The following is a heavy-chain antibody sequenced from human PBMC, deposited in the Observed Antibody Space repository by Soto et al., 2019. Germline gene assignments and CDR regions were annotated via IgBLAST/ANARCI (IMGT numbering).Heavy chain of an antibody. CDR2: ISPKNGDT. Sequence: QVQLVQSGPEVKIPGASVKVSCKASGYPFATYYIHWVRQAPGKGLEWLGRISPKNGDTIYAQKFRGRATLTRDTSITTVYMELNRLTSDDTAVYYCAKIEGSAISTGDWGPGTLVTISS. J-gene: IGHJ4*02. CDR3: AKIEGSAISTGD. D-gene: IGHD3-10*01. CDR1: GYPFATYY. V-gene: IGHV1-2*06.